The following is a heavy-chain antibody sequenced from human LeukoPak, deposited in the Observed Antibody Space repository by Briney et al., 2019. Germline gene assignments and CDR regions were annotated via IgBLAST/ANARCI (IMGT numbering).Heavy chain of an antibody. J-gene: IGHJ4*02. V-gene: IGHV4-30-4*08. Sequence: PSETLSLTCTVSGGSISSGGYYWSWIRQPPGKGLEWIGYIYYSGSTYYNPSLKSRVTISVDTSKNQFSLKLSSVTAADTAVYYCARDCYYDSSGWSQIDYWGQGTLVTVSS. CDR1: GGSISSGGYY. CDR3: ARDCYYDSSGWSQIDY. CDR2: IYYSGST. D-gene: IGHD3-22*01.